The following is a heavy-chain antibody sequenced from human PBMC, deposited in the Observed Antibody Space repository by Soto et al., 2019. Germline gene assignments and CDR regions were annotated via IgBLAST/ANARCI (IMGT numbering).Heavy chain of an antibody. V-gene: IGHV2-5*01. CDR3: AHSYTTFWSGYYVSSWFDP. D-gene: IGHD3-3*01. CDR2: LYWNDDK. J-gene: IGHJ5*02. CDR1: GFSLSTSGVG. Sequence: QITLKESGPTLVKPTQPLTLNCTFSGFSLSTSGVGVGWIRQPPGKALEWLALLYWNDDKRYSPSLQSRLTITKNSSKNQVVLTMTNRDPVDTATYYCAHSYTTFWSGYYVSSWFDPWGQGTLVTVSS.